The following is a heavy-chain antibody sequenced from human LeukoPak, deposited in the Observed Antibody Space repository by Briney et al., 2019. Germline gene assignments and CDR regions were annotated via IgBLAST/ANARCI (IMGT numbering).Heavy chain of an antibody. CDR1: GGSISSDGYY. V-gene: IGHV4-30-4*01. CDR3: AGYHTKYDWGSYPAHYYEYGLDV. J-gene: IGHJ6*02. D-gene: IGHD3-16*01. CDR2: IFHSGNT. Sequence: SETLSLTCAVSGGSISSDGYYWTWIRQPPGKGLEWIGYIFHSGNTYYNPSLKSRLSMSIDTSKNQFSLKLSSVTAADTAVYYCAGYHTKYDWGSYPAHYYEYGLDVWGQGTTVSVSS.